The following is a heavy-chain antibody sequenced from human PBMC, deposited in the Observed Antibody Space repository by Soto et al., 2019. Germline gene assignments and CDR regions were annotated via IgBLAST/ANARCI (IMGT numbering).Heavy chain of an antibody. CDR1: GGTFTSQT. D-gene: IGHD3-10*01. V-gene: IGHV1-69*06. CDR3: VNSITSHGQGPINGFDT. Sequence: QVQLVQSGAEVRKPGSSVKVSCKASGGTFTSQTISWVRQAPGQGLEWMGGIIPFYSSAPYAQKFPGRVWMTAGKSTGTAYMELGSLRSEDTAMYCFVNSITSHGQGPINGFDTWGQGTAVTVSS. CDR2: IIPFYSSA. J-gene: IGHJ5*02.